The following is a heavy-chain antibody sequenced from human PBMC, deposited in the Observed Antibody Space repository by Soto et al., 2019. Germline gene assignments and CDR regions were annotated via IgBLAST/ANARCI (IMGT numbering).Heavy chain of an antibody. CDR2: FDPEDGET. CDR3: ARSNWNVHYFDY. CDR1: GYTLTELS. D-gene: IGHD1-20*01. J-gene: IGHJ4*02. Sequence: ASVKVSCKVSGYTLTELSMHWVRQAPGKGLEWMGGFDPEDGETIYAQKFQGRVTITADESTSTAYMELSSLRSEDTAVYYCARSNWNVHYFDYWGQGTLVTVSS. V-gene: IGHV1-24*01.